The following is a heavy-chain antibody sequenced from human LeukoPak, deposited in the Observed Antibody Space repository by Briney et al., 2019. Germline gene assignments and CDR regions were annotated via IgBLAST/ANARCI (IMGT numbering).Heavy chain of an antibody. Sequence: PGGSLRLSCAASGFTFSAYWMHWVRQAPGKGLVWVSRINTDGSSPTYAASVKGRFTISRDNAKNTLYLQMNSLTAEDTAVYYSVTQGNWTWGQGTLVTVSS. CDR1: GFTFSAYW. D-gene: IGHD1-1*01. CDR3: VTQGNWT. CDR2: INTDGSSP. V-gene: IGHV3-74*01. J-gene: IGHJ1*01.